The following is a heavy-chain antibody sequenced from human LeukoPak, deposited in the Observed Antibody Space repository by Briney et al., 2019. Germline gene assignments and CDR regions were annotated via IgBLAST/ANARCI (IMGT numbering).Heavy chain of an antibody. V-gene: IGHV3-23*01. CDR3: ASHLGVYSSSSFDY. CDR2: ISGSGGST. J-gene: IGHJ4*02. Sequence: QSGGSLRLSCAASGFTFSSYAMSWVRQAPGKGLEWVSAISGSGGSTYYADSVKGRFTISRDNSKNTLYLQMSSLRVEDTAVYYCASHLGVYSSSSFDYWGQGTLVTVSS. D-gene: IGHD6-6*01. CDR1: GFTFSSYA.